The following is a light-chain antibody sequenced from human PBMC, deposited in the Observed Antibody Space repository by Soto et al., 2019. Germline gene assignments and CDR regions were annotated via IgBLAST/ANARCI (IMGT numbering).Light chain of an antibody. CDR1: QSVSSY. Sequence: EIVLTQSTATLSLSPGERATLSCRASQSVSSYLAWYQQKPGQAPRLLIYDASNRATGIPARFSGSGSGTDFTLTISSLEPEDSAIYYCQQRSSWHTFGQGTKVDIK. CDR2: DAS. J-gene: IGKJ1*01. V-gene: IGKV3-11*01. CDR3: QQRSSWHT.